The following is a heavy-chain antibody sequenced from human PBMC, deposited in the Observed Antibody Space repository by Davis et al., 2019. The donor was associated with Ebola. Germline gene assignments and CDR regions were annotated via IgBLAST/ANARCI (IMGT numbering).Heavy chain of an antibody. CDR2: INPSGGST. CDR3: AREMQQSGGGAHDY. V-gene: IGHV1-46*01. D-gene: IGHD1-26*01. CDR1: GYTFTSYA. Sequence: AASVKVSCKASGYTFTSYAMNWVRQPPGQGLEWMGIINPSGGSTSYAQKFQGRVTMTTDTSTRTVYMELSSLTFDDTAIYYCAREMQQSGGGAHDYWGQGTLVIVSP. J-gene: IGHJ4*02.